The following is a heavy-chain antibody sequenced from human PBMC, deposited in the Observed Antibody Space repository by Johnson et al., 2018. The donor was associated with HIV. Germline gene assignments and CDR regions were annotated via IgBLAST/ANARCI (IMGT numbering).Heavy chain of an antibody. CDR2: IGTAGDT. CDR3: ASGDDDGF. CDR1: GCTFSRDD. V-gene: IGHV3-13*01. Sequence: VQLVESGGGVVQPGRSLRLSCADSGCTFSRDDMHGVRQATGKGLEWVSGIGTAGDTYYPGSVKGRFTISRENAKNSLDLQMNSLRAEDTAVYFCASGDDDGFWGQGTMVTVSA. J-gene: IGHJ3*01. D-gene: IGHD5-12*01.